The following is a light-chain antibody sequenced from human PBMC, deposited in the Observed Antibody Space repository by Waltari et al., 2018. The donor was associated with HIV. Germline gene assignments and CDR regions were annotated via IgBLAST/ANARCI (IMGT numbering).Light chain of an antibody. CDR2: SST. J-gene: IGLJ2*01. CDR3: MLVFRTSYL. Sequence: QSVVTQEPSMTVSPGGTVTLTCSSATGPVGSRHYVNWFHQKPGQPPRPLIYSSTMRHPLTPGLFAAFRGGDRAALTLSNVWPEDQADYYCMLVFRTSYLFGGGTRVTVL. CDR1: TGPVGSRHY. V-gene: IGLV7-43*01.